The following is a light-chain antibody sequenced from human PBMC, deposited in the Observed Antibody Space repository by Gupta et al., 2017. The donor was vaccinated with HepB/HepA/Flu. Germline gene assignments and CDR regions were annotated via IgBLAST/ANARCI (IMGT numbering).Light chain of an antibody. V-gene: IGKV3-15*01. Sequence: ERVMTQSPATLSVSPGERATLSCRASQSVSSNLAWYQQKPGQAPRLLIYGASTRATGIPARFSGSGSGTEFTLTISSLQSEDFAVYYCQQDNNWPLTFGQGTKVEIK. J-gene: IGKJ1*01. CDR1: QSVSSN. CDR3: QQDNNWPLT. CDR2: GAS.